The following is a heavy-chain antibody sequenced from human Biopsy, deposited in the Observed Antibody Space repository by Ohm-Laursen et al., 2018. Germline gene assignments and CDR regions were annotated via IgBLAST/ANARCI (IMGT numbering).Heavy chain of an antibody. V-gene: IGHV1-2*02. CDR2: INCKTGAT. CDR3: ARDPLNGHKHFDY. Sequence: GASVKVSCNASSYTFTDYNIHWMRQAPGQGLEWLGYINCKTGATNYAQKFQGTVTMTRDTSISTAYLALGSLRSADTAIYYCARDPLNGHKHFDYWGQESLVTVSS. J-gene: IGHJ4*02. D-gene: IGHD2-8*01. CDR1: SYTFTDYN.